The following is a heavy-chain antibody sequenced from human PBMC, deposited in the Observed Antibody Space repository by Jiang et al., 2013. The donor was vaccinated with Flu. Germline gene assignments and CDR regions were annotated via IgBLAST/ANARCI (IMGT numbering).Heavy chain of an antibody. CDR1: GYSISSGYY. J-gene: IGHJ3*02. CDR2: IYHSGST. D-gene: IGHD3-9*01. CDR3: ARSTTATTGYAFDI. V-gene: IGHV4-38-2*01. Sequence: LLKPSETLSLTCAVSGYSISSGYYWGWIRQPPGKGLEWIGSIYHSGSTYYNPPLKSRVTISVDTSKNQFSLKLSSVTAADTAVYYCARSTTATTGYAFDIWGQGTMVTVSS.